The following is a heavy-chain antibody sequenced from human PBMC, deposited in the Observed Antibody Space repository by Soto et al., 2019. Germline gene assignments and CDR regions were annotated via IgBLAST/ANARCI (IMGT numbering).Heavy chain of an antibody. J-gene: IGHJ4*02. V-gene: IGHV4-34*01. CDR2: IRHSEST. CDR1: GGSFSGYS. D-gene: IGHD3-22*01. CDR3: ARPSGYYYDGSGYYYVL. Sequence: PSETLSLTWGVNGGSFSGYSWTWIRQPPGKGLKWIGEIRHSESTNYNPSLKSRVTISVDTSKNQFSLKLSSVTAGDTAVYYCARPSGYYYDGSGYYYVLWGQGTPVTVSS.